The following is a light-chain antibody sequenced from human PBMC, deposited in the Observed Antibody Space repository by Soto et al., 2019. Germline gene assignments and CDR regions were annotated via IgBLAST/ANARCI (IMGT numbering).Light chain of an antibody. J-gene: IGKJ2*01. CDR2: STS. Sequence: EIVLAQSPGTLSLSPGDRATLSCRASQSVSSNYLAWYQQKPGQAPRLLIYSTSSRATGIPDRFSGSGSGTDFTLTITRLEPEDFALYYCQQFGGSPPMYTFGQGTKVEIK. V-gene: IGKV3-20*01. CDR3: QQFGGSPPMYT. CDR1: QSVSSNY.